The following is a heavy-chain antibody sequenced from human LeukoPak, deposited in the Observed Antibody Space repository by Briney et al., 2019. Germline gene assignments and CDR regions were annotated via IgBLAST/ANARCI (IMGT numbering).Heavy chain of an antibody. D-gene: IGHD2/OR15-2a*01. CDR2: ISSSGSTI. Sequence: GGSLRLSCAASGFTFSDYYMSWIRQAPGKGLERVSYISSSGSTIYYADSVKGRFTISRDNAKNSLYLQMNSLRAEDTAVYYCARGSYFRVLYYYYMDVWGKGTTVTVSS. CDR1: GFTFSDYY. V-gene: IGHV3-11*01. J-gene: IGHJ6*03. CDR3: ARGSYFRVLYYYYMDV.